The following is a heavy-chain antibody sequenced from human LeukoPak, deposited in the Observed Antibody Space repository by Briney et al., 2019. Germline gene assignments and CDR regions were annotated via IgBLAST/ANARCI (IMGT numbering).Heavy chain of an antibody. Sequence: ASVKVSCKASGYTFTTYAIHWVRQAPGQRLEWMGWINAGSGNTVYSQKFLDRVTFTRATSASTAYMELSSLRSEDTAMYYCAREFDSRGYSLDYWGQGTLVTVSS. CDR1: GYTFTTYA. J-gene: IGHJ4*02. V-gene: IGHV1-3*01. D-gene: IGHD3-22*01. CDR3: AREFDSRGYSLDY. CDR2: INAGSGNT.